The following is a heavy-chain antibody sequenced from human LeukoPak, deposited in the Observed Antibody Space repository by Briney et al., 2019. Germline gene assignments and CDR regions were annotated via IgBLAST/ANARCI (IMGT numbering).Heavy chain of an antibody. CDR1: GFTFSSYG. CDR2: ISYDGSNK. CDR3: AKDLYGGNPGGGFDY. J-gene: IGHJ4*02. D-gene: IGHD4-23*01. V-gene: IGHV3-30*18. Sequence: GGSLRLSCAASGFTFSSYGMHWVRQAPGKGLEWVAVISYDGSNKYYADSVKGRFTISRDSSKNTLYLQMNSLRAEDTAVYYCAKDLYGGNPGGGFDYWGQGTLVTVSS.